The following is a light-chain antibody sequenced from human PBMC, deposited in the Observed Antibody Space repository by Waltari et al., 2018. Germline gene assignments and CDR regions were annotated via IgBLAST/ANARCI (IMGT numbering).Light chain of an antibody. V-gene: IGKV3-15*01. CDR1: QSISSS. CDR3: QQHNDWPRT. J-gene: IGKJ1*01. CDR2: GAF. Sequence: EIVMTQSPATLSVSPGERATLSCRASQSISSSLAWYQQIPGQAPRLLIYGAFTRATSIPARFSGSGSDTEFTLTISSMQSEDFAIYYCQQHNDWPRTFGQGTKVEI.